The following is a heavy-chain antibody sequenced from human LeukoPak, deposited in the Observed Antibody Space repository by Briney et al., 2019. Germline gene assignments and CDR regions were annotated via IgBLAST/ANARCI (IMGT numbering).Heavy chain of an antibody. D-gene: IGHD2-2*01. V-gene: IGHV4-34*01. CDR1: GGSFSGYY. CDR2: INHSGST. CDR3: ARQKSDIVVVPAAIIWFDY. J-gene: IGHJ4*02. Sequence: SETLSLTCAVYGGSFSGYYWSWIRQPPGKGLEWIGEINHSGSTNYNPSLKSRVTISVDTSKNQFSLKLSSVTAADTAVYYCARQKSDIVVVPAAIIWFDYWGQGTLVTVSS.